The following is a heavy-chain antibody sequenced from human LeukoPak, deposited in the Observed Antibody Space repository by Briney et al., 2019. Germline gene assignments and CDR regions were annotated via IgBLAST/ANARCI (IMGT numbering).Heavy chain of an antibody. CDR3: ARVYDFWWGYYPSFDY. D-gene: IGHD3-3*01. J-gene: IGHJ4*02. V-gene: IGHV3-11*04. CDR1: GFTFSDYY. Sequence: PGGSLRLSCAASGFTFSDYYMSCISQAPGKGLEWVSYISSSGSTIYYADSVRGRFTISRDNAKNSLYLQMNSLRAEDTAVYYCARVYDFWWGYYPSFDYWGQGTLVTVSS. CDR2: ISSSGSTI.